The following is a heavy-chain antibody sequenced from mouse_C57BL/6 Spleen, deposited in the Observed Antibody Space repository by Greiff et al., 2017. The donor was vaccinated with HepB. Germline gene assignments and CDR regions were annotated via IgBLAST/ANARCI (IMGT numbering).Heavy chain of an antibody. CDR1: GFSFNTYA. D-gene: IGHD3-3*01. CDR3: GRLQGDAAY. J-gene: IGHJ3*01. CDR2: IRSKSNNYAT. V-gene: IGHV10-1*01. Sequence: EVQRVESGGGLVQPKGSLKLSCAASGFSFNTYAMNWVRQAPGKGLEWVARIRSKSNNYATYYANSVKDRFTISRDDSESMLYLQMNNLKTEDTAMYYCGRLQGDAAYWGQGTLVTVSA.